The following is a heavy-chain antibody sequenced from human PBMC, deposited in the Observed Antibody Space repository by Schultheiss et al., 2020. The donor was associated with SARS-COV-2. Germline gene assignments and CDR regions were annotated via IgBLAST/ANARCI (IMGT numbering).Heavy chain of an antibody. Sequence: SVKVSCKASGGTFSSYAISWVRQAPGQGLEWMGGIIPIFGTANYAQKFQGRVTITADESTSTAYMELSSLRSEDTAVYYCAGTPDNYYYDSSGYSADYFDYWGQGTLVTVSS. D-gene: IGHD3-22*01. J-gene: IGHJ4*02. CDR1: GGTFSSYA. V-gene: IGHV1-69*13. CDR3: AGTPDNYYYDSSGYSADYFDY. CDR2: IIPIFGTA.